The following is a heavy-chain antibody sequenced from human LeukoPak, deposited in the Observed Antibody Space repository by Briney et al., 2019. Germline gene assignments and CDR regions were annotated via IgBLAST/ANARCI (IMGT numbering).Heavy chain of an antibody. D-gene: IGHD1-1*01. Sequence: SETLSLTCTVSGGSISSSSYYWGWVRQPPGKGLEWIGSIYYSGSTYYNPSLKSRVTISVDTSKNQFSLKLSSVTAADTAVYYCARGPEGQPWKWFDPWGQGTLVTVSS. CDR2: IYYSGST. J-gene: IGHJ5*02. CDR1: GGSISSSSYY. CDR3: ARGPEGQPWKWFDP. V-gene: IGHV4-39*01.